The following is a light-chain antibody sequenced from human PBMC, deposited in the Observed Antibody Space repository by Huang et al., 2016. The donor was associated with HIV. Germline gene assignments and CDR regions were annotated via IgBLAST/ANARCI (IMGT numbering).Light chain of an antibody. V-gene: IGKV4-1*01. Sequence: DIVMTQSPDSLAVSLGERATINCKSSQSILFTSNNKNFLGWYQKKPGQPPKLLIYWASTRESGVPERFSGSGSGTDFTLTISSLQAEDVAVYYCQQYYNSPLTFGGGTKVEIK. J-gene: IGKJ4*01. CDR1: QSILFTSNNKNF. CDR2: WAS. CDR3: QQYYNSPLT.